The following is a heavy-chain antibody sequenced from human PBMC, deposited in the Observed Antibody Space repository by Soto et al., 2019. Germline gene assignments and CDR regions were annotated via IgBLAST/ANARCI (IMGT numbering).Heavy chain of an antibody. CDR3: ARTGRWALSGDFDY. CDR2: IYYSGST. CDR1: GGSISSSSYY. Sequence: QLQLQESGPGLVKPSETLSLTCTVSGGSISSSSYYWGWIRQPPGKGLEWIGSIYYSGSTYYNPSLKSRVTISVDTYKNQFSLKLSSVSAADTAVYYCARTGRWALSGDFDYWGQGTLVTVSS. D-gene: IGHD1-26*01. V-gene: IGHV4-39*01. J-gene: IGHJ4*02.